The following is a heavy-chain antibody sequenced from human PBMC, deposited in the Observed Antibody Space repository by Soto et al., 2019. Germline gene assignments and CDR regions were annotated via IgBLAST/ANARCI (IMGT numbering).Heavy chain of an antibody. J-gene: IGHJ6*02. Sequence: QVQLVQSGAEVKKPGSSLKVSCKASGGTFSSSAFSGVRQAPGQGLEWMGGIMPIFRTADYAQKCQGRVTITADESTSTAYMELSSLRSEDTGVYYCAGDKDRPQLGGNYYYIMDVWGQGTTVTVSS. CDR1: GGTFSSSA. V-gene: IGHV1-69*12. CDR3: AGDKDRPQLGGNYYYIMDV. D-gene: IGHD3-3*02. CDR2: IMPIFRTA.